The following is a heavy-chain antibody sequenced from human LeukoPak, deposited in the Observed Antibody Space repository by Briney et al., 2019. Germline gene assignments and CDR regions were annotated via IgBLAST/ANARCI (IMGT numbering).Heavy chain of an antibody. J-gene: IGHJ4*02. V-gene: IGHV1-8*01. CDR1: GYTFTSYD. CDR3: ARAEGLYYYDSSGYLDY. CDR2: MNPNSGNT. Sequence: ASVKVSFKASGYTFTSYDINWVRQATGQGLEWMGWMNPNSGNTGYAQKFQGRVTMTRNTSISTAYMELSSLRSDDTAVYYCARAEGLYYYDSSGYLDYWGQGTLVTVSS. D-gene: IGHD3-22*01.